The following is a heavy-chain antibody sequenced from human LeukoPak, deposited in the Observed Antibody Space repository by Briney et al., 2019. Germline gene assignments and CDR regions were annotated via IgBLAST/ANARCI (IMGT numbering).Heavy chain of an antibody. CDR3: AKRALYGSGVYYYMDV. Sequence: GGSLRLSCAASGFTFSSYAMSWVRQAPGKGLEWVSAISGSGGSTYYADSVKGRFTISRDNSKSTLYLQMNSLRAEDTAVYYCAKRALYGSGVYYYMDVWGKGTTVTISS. CDR2: ISGSGGST. CDR1: GFTFSSYA. V-gene: IGHV3-23*01. J-gene: IGHJ6*03. D-gene: IGHD3-10*01.